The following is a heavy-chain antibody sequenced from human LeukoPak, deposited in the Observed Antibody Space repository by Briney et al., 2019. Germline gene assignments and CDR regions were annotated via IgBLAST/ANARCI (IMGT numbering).Heavy chain of an antibody. CDR1: GFTFSSYW. CDR2: LSPDGSVT. CDR3: ARIIDANENCDN. V-gene: IGHV3-7*04. D-gene: IGHD1-1*01. Sequence: GGSLRLSCAASGFTFSSYWMSWVRQAPGEGLEWVAHLSPDGSVTYYVDPVKGRFTISRDNAANSLYLQMNSLRVEDTAVYFCARIIDANENCDNWGQGTLVTVSS. J-gene: IGHJ4*02.